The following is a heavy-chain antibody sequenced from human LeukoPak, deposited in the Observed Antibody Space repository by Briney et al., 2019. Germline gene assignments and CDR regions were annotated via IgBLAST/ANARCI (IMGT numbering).Heavy chain of an antibody. CDR3: ARGRDYSGSGAHSHIVV. CDR2: INHMRNT. D-gene: IGHD3-10*01. CDR1: RGSFSGYY. J-gene: IGHJ6*03. V-gene: IGHV4-34*01. Sequence: SETLSLTSAVYRGSFSGYYCSWIRQPAGKGLDWIGEINHMRNTNYNPSLKSRVTISVDPSKNQFSLKPSSVTAADTAVYYCARGRDYSGSGAHSHIVVWREGTTVTVSS.